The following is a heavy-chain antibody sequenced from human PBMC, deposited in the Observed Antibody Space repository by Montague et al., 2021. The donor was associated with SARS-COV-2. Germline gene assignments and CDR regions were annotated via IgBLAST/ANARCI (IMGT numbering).Heavy chain of an antibody. CDR1: GDSVSEHSVS. CDR2: TYYGNKRFD. Sequence: CAISGDSVSEHSVSWKWHTQAPPRPHECVGRTYYGNKRFDHYEVSMKGRISIKADTSKNQFSLQLDSVTPEDTAVYYCARGDGLGPYTGYAFDIWGQGTLVTVSS. CDR3: ARGDGLGPYTGYAFDI. V-gene: IGHV6-1*01. J-gene: IGHJ3*02. D-gene: IGHD3-16*01.